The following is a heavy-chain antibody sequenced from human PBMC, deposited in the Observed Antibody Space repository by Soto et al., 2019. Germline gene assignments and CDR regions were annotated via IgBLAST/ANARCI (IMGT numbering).Heavy chain of an antibody. Sequence: QVQLQESGPGLVKPSETLSLTCTVSGGSISSYYWSWIRQPPGKGLEWIGYIFYSGSTNYNPSLKIRVTISVDTSKNQFSLNLSSVTAADTAVYYCAKSRPNYYYYYGMDVWGQGTTVTVSS. CDR3: AKSRPNYYYYYGMDV. CDR1: GGSISSYY. CDR2: IFYSGST. V-gene: IGHV4-59*01. J-gene: IGHJ6*02.